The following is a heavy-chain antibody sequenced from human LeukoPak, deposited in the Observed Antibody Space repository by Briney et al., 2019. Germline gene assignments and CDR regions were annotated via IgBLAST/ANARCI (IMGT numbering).Heavy chain of an antibody. V-gene: IGHV3-23*01. D-gene: IGHD2-2*01. CDR1: GFPFSSYA. CDR3: AKGAYCSTTSCFFGY. Sequence: GGSLRLSCAASGFPFSSYAMSWVRQPPGPGLEWVAHFSGSGGSTYYGDSVKGRFTISRDNSKNTLYLQMNSLRGEDTAVYYCAKGAYCSTTSCFFGYWGQGTLVTVSS. CDR2: FSGSGGST. J-gene: IGHJ4*02.